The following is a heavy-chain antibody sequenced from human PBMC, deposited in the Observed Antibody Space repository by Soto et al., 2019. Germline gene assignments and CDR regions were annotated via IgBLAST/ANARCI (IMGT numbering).Heavy chain of an antibody. Sequence: PSETLSLTCTVSGGSISSSSYYWGWIRQPPGKGLEWIGSIYYSGSTYYNPSLKSRVTISVDTSKNQFSLKLSSVTAADTAVYYCARQVVAYCSGFSCYSPNRHWFYPCGPRTLSTVS. J-gene: IGHJ5*02. D-gene: IGHD2-15*01. V-gene: IGHV4-39*01. CDR1: GGSISSSSYY. CDR3: ARQVVAYCSGFSCYSPNRHWFYP. CDR2: IYYSGST.